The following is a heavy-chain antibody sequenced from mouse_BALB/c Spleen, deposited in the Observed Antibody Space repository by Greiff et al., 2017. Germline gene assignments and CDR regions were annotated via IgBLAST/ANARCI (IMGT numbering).Heavy chain of an antibody. J-gene: IGHJ2*01. D-gene: IGHD2-1*01. CDR1: GFTFSSYG. V-gene: IGHV5-6-3*01. CDR2: INSNGGST. Sequence: EVKLMESGGGLVQPGGSLKLSCAASGFTFSSYGMSWVRQTPDKRLELVATINSNGGSTYYPDSVKGRFTISRDNAKNTLYLQMSSLKSEDTAMYYCAKDPAIYYGNYFDYWGQGTTLTVSS. CDR3: AKDPAIYYGNYFDY.